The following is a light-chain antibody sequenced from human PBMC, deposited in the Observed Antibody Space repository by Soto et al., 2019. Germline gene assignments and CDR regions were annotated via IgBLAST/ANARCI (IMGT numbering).Light chain of an antibody. V-gene: IGKV1-33*01. J-gene: IGKJ5*01. CDR3: QQYDNLPPT. CDR2: DAS. CDR1: QDISNY. Sequence: DIQMTQSPSSLSASVGDRVTITCQARQDISNYLNWYQQKPGKAHNILIYDASNLETGVTSRFSGSGSGTHFNCPSSGLQLADIATYDCQQYDNLPPTFGQGTRLAIK.